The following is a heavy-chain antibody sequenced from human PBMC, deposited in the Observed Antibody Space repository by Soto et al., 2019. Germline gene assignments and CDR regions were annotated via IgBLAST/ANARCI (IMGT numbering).Heavy chain of an antibody. V-gene: IGHV3-66*01. CDR1: GFDVSNTD. D-gene: IGHD3-22*01. J-gene: IGHJ4*02. Sequence: GGSLRLSCAASGFDVSNTDMSWVRQAPGKGLEWVSVIYSGGYTNYADSVKGRFIVSRNSPKNTLYLQMDSLRAEDTAVYYCAKAVPYNYYDTRGYYYPFDYWVQGTLVTVSS. CDR2: IYSGGYT. CDR3: AKAVPYNYYDTRGYYYPFDY.